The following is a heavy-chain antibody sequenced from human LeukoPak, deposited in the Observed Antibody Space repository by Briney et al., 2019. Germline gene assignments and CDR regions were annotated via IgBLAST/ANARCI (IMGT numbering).Heavy chain of an antibody. V-gene: IGHV3-48*01. CDR3: AGISSWYYMDV. CDR2: IDSSSTAI. J-gene: IGHJ6*03. Sequence: PGGSLRLSCAASGFTFSSYWMNWVRQAPGKGLEWVSNIDSSSTAIYYADSVKGRFTISRDNAKKSLYLQMNSLRVEDTAVYYCAGISSWYYMDVWGKGTTVTVSS. D-gene: IGHD6-13*01. CDR1: GFTFSSYW.